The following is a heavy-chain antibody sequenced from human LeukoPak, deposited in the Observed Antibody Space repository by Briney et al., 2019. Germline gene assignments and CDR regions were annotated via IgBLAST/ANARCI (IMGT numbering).Heavy chain of an antibody. CDR3: VKDRDFWSGMDV. D-gene: IGHD3-3*01. V-gene: IGHV3-9*01. CDR1: DFFFEDYG. J-gene: IGHJ6*02. CDR2: ISWQSRTK. Sequence: SLSLSCVGSDFFFEDYGMHWVRQVPGKGLEWVSGISWQSRTKKYADSVRGRFTISRDNAQKSLYLQMNSLELEDTALYYCVKDRDFWSGMDVWGQGTMVIVS.